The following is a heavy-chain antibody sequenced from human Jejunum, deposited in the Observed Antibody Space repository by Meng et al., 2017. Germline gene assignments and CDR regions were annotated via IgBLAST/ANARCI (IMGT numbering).Heavy chain of an antibody. Sequence: VHVGAEVERAGASVKVSCRASGYKCTGCWVFWVRQAPGQGLQWVGWINPIGGGTNYEHKFLGRVTVTRDTSTSTVYMEMSSLTFDDTAVYYCAVLEGGWGQGTLVTVSS. V-gene: IGHV1-2*07. CDR3: AVLEGG. D-gene: IGHD1-1*01. J-gene: IGHJ4*02. CDR2: INPIGGGT. CDR1: GYKCTGCW.